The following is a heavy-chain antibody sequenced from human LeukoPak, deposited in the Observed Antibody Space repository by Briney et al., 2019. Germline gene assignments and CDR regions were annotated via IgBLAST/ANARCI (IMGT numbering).Heavy chain of an antibody. D-gene: IGHD2-21*01. CDR1: GVSIGSYS. CDR2: ISSSSSYT. J-gene: IGHJ3*02. Sequence: LSLTCTVSGVSIGSYSWSWIRQAPGKGLEWVSYISSSSSYTNYADSVKGRFTISRDNAKNSLYLQMNSLRAEDTAVYYCAREFPGSGAFDIWGQGTMVTVSS. V-gene: IGHV3-11*05. CDR3: AREFPGSGAFDI.